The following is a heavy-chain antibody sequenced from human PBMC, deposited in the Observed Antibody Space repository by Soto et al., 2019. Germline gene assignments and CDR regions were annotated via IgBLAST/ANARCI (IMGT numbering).Heavy chain of an antibody. Sequence: ASVKVSCKASGYTFTLYYMHFVRQAPGQRLEWIGIINPSGGSTIYAQKFQGRVTMTRDTSTSTVYMEVSSLRSEDTAVYYCARERDYYYYYGMDVWGQGTTVTVSS. J-gene: IGHJ6*02. CDR2: INPSGGST. CDR3: ARERDYYYYYGMDV. V-gene: IGHV1-46*01. CDR1: GYTFTLYY.